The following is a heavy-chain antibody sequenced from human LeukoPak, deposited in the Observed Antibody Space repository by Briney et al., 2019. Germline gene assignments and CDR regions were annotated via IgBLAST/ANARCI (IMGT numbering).Heavy chain of an antibody. CDR1: GFTFSNYA. CDR2: ISFDGTDK. Sequence: PGRSLRLSCAASGFTFSNYAMHWVRQAPGKGLEWVAVISFDGTDKYYANSVQGRFTISRDNSKNTLYLQMNSLRTEDTALYYCARDMYENGWSSFDYWGQGTLVTVSS. D-gene: IGHD2-8*01. CDR3: ARDMYENGWSSFDY. J-gene: IGHJ4*02. V-gene: IGHV3-30-3*01.